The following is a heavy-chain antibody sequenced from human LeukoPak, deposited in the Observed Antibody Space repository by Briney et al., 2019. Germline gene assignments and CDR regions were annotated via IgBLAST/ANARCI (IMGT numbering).Heavy chain of an antibody. V-gene: IGHV4-39*01. CDR2: IYYSGST. D-gene: IGHD3-10*01. J-gene: IGHJ4*02. CDR1: GGSISSSSYY. CDR3: ARQAVDTFGELCPSDY. Sequence: KPSETLSLTCTVSGGSISSSSYYWGWIRQPPGKGLEWIGSIYYSGSTYYNPSLKSRVTISVDTSKNQFSLKLSSVTAADTAVYYCARQAVDTFGELCPSDYWGQGTLVTVSS.